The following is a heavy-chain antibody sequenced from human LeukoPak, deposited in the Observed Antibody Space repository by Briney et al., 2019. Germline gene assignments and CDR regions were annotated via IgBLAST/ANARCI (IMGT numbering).Heavy chain of an antibody. V-gene: IGHV3-20*01. CDR3: ARVAYDSSGYCLDY. D-gene: IGHD3-22*01. CDR1: GFTFSSYA. Sequence: GGSLRLSCAASGFTFSSYAMNWVRQAPGKGLEWVSGINWNGGSTVYADSVKGRFTISRDNAKNSLYLQMNSLRAEDTALYHCARVAYDSSGYCLDYWGQGTLVTVSS. J-gene: IGHJ4*02. CDR2: INWNGGST.